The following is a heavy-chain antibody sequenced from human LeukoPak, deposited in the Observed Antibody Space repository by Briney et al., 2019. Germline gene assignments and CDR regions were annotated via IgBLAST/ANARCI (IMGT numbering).Heavy chain of an antibody. CDR3: ARYSRDAFDI. CDR2: ISSSGSTI. D-gene: IGHD6-13*01. V-gene: IGHV3-48*04. CDR1: GFTFSTFA. Sequence: GGSLRLSCAASGFTFSTFAMIWVRQPPGKGLEWVSYISSSGSTIYYADSVKGRFTISRDNAKNSLYLQMNSLRAEDTAVYYCARYSRDAFDIWGQGTMVTVSS. J-gene: IGHJ3*02.